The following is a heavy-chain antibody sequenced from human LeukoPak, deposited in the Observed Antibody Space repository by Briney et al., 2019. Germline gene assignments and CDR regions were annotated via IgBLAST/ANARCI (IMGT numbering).Heavy chain of an antibody. V-gene: IGHV3-7*01. CDR2: MRTDGSVV. Sequence: GGSLRLSCAVSGFTFSHYMMTWVRQAPGEGLEWVANMRTDGSVVQYADSVKGRFTISRDNAKSSLFLQMNSVRAEDTAVYYCARGKDFTIDYWGQGTLVTVSS. CDR3: ARGKDFTIDY. CDR1: GFTFSHYM. D-gene: IGHD3-10*01. J-gene: IGHJ4*02.